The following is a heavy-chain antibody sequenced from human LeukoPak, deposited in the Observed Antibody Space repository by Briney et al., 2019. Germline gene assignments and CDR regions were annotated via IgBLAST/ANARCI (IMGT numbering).Heavy chain of an antibody. CDR2: INHSGST. Sequence: SETLSLTCAVYGGSFSGYYWSWVRQPPGRGLEWIGEINHSGSTNYNPSLKSRVTISVDTSKNQFSLKLSSVTAADTAVYYCAPAPRGYSYGPVFQHWGQGTLVTVSS. D-gene: IGHD5-18*01. CDR3: APAPRGYSYGPVFQH. J-gene: IGHJ1*01. V-gene: IGHV4-34*01. CDR1: GGSFSGYY.